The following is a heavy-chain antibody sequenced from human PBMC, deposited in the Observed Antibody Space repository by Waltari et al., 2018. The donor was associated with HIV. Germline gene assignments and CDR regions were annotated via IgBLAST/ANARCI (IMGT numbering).Heavy chain of an antibody. CDR2: IIPSFGTP. J-gene: IGHJ4*02. CDR1: GGTFSSFA. Sequence: QVQLVQSGAEVKEPGSSVNVSCKASGGTFSSFAINWVRQAPGQGLEWMGGIIPSFGTPNYPLKFWDRVTITADESTSTAYMELTSLTFEDTAVYYCARDMGIKVIRGLITGFDYWGQGTPLTVSA. V-gene: IGHV1-69*01. CDR3: ARDMGIKVIRGLITGFDY. D-gene: IGHD3-10*01.